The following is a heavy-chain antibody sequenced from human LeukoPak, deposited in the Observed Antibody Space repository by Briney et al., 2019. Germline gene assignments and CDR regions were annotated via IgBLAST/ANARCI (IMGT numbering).Heavy chain of an antibody. Sequence: SETLSLTCAVYGGSFSVYYWSWIRQPPGKGLEWIGEINHSGNTNYNPSLKSRVTISVDTSKNQFSLKLTSVTAADTAVYYCSREGVARAFDFWDQGTMVTVSS. CDR2: INHSGNT. CDR3: SREGVARAFDF. D-gene: IGHD2-15*01. V-gene: IGHV4-34*01. CDR1: GGSFSVYY. J-gene: IGHJ3*01.